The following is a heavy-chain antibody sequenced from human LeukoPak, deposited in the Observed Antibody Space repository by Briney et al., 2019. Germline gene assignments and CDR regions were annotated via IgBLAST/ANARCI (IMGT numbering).Heavy chain of an antibody. V-gene: IGHV1-2*02. Sequence: ASVKVSCKASSYTFTGYFIHWVRQAPGQGLEWMAWINPNSGGTDYAQNFQGGVTMTWDTSISTAYMELSSLRSDDTAVYYCAQTSPKGGFYPAYSGQGTLVTVSS. CDR3: AQTSPKGGFYPAY. CDR1: SYTFTGYF. J-gene: IGHJ4*02. D-gene: IGHD2/OR15-2a*01. CDR2: INPNSGGT.